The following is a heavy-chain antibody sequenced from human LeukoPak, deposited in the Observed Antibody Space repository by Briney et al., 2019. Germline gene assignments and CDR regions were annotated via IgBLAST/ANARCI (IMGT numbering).Heavy chain of an antibody. D-gene: IGHD6-13*01. CDR1: GFSFSTFG. Sequence: GRSLRLSCAASGFSFSTFGFHWVRQAPGKGLEWVAVIWYDGSNKYYADSVKGRFTVSRDNAKNSLYLQMNSLRDEDTAVYYCARDQGYSSSWYYWGQGTLVTVSS. V-gene: IGHV3-33*01. CDR2: IWYDGSNK. CDR3: ARDQGYSSSWYY. J-gene: IGHJ4*02.